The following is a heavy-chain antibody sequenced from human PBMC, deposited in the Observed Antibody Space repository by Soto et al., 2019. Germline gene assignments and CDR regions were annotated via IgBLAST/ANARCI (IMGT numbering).Heavy chain of an antibody. D-gene: IGHD2-21*02. CDR1: GFSLSTTEEG. Sequence: QITLKESGPTLVNPTQTLTLTCTFSGFSLSTTEEGVGWIRQPPGKAPEWLALIYWDDDKRYSPSLKTRLPITKDTSKNQVVLTVTNVDPVDTATYYCAHGSCFGADCYPNPYFDFWGQGILVTVSS. V-gene: IGHV2-5*02. CDR3: AHGSCFGADCYPNPYFDF. J-gene: IGHJ4*02. CDR2: IYWDDDK.